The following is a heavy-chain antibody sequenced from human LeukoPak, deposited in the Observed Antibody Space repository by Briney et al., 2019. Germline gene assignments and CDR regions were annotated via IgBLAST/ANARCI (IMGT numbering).Heavy chain of an antibody. CDR3: ARAKAAAGINYFDY. J-gene: IGHJ4*02. CDR2: IYYSGST. D-gene: IGHD6-13*01. Sequence: SETLSLTCTVSGASISDYYWNWIRQPPGKGLEWIGYIYYSGSTNFNPSLKSRVTISVDTSKNQFSLKLSSVTAADTAVYYCARAKAAAGINYFDYWGQGTLVTVSS. V-gene: IGHV4-59*13. CDR1: GASISDYY.